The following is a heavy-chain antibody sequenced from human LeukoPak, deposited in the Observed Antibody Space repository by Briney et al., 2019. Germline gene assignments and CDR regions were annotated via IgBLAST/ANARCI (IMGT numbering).Heavy chain of an antibody. Sequence: GASVKVSCKASGYTFTGYYMHWVRQAPGQGLEWMGWFNPNSGGTNYAQKFQGRVTMTRDTSISTAYMELSRLRSDDTAVYYCARLMGSYSSGWYRDYWGQGTLVTVSS. D-gene: IGHD6-19*01. CDR3: ARLMGSYSSGWYRDY. CDR1: GYTFTGYY. J-gene: IGHJ4*02. V-gene: IGHV1-2*02. CDR2: FNPNSGGT.